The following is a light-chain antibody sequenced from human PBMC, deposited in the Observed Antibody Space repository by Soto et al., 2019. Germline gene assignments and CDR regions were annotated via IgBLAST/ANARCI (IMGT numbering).Light chain of an antibody. CDR1: QSLRSS. CDR3: QQYGSSWT. V-gene: IGKV3-20*01. J-gene: IGKJ1*01. CDR2: DAS. Sequence: THSPDTLSVSLGERATLSCRASQSLRSSLAWYQQKPGQAPRLLIYDASTRATGIPDRFSGSGSGTDFTLTISRLEPEDFAVYYCQQYGSSWTFGQGTKVDIK.